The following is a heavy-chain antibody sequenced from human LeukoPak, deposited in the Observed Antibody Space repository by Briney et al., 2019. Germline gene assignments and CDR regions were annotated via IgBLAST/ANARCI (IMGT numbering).Heavy chain of an antibody. CDR2: ISGSGGST. J-gene: IGHJ4*02. CDR1: GFTFSSYA. V-gene: IGHV3-23*01. D-gene: IGHD3-22*01. CDR3: AKDGVLSSGYLLQLIYDY. Sequence: GGSLGLSCAASGFTFSSYAMSWVRQAPGKGLEWVSAISGSGGSTYYADSVKGRFTISRDNSKNTLYLQMNSLRAEDTAVYYCAKDGVLSSGYLLQLIYDYWGQGTLVTVSS.